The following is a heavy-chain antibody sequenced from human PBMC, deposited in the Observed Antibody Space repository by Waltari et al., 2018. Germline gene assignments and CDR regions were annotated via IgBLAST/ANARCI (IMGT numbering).Heavy chain of an antibody. D-gene: IGHD3-10*01. Sequence: EVQVVESGGGLVQPGGSLRLSCAASGFTFSSYEMNWVRQAPGKGLEWVSYISSSGSTIYYADSVKGRFTISRDNAKKSLYLQMNSLRAEDTAVYYCARDGDYGSGSYWVYWGQGTLVTVSS. CDR1: GFTFSSYE. CDR3: ARDGDYGSGSYWVY. J-gene: IGHJ4*02. V-gene: IGHV3-48*03. CDR2: ISSSGSTI.